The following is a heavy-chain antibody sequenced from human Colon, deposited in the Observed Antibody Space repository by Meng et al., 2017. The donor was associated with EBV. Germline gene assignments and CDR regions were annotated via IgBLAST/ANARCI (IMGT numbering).Heavy chain of an antibody. Sequence: QVQLKESGPGAVKPSGTLSLHCGVSGVSISSNIRWTWVRQPPGKGLEWIGDIDDSGSTNYNPSLNSRISISLDKSKNHFSLKVNSVTAADTAVYYCARGKQDAWELLAYWGQGALVTVSS. J-gene: IGHJ4*02. CDR2: IDDSGST. CDR1: GVSISSNIR. V-gene: IGHV4-4*02. CDR3: ARGKQDAWELLAY. D-gene: IGHD1-26*01.